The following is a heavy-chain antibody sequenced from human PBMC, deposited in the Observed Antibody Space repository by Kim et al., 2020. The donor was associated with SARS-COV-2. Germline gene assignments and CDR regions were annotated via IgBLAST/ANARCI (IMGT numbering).Heavy chain of an antibody. Sequence: SETLSLTCAVYGGSFSGYYWSWIRQPPGKGLEWIGEINHSGSTNYNPSLKSRVTISVDTSKNQFSLKLSSVTAADTAVYYCARGRGIQLWLSGYGMDVWGQGTTVTVSS. CDR2: INHSGST. V-gene: IGHV4-34*01. J-gene: IGHJ6*02. CDR1: GGSFSGYY. CDR3: ARGRGIQLWLSGYGMDV. D-gene: IGHD5-18*01.